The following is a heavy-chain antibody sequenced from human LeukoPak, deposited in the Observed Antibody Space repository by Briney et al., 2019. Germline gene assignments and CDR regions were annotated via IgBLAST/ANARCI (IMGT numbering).Heavy chain of an antibody. J-gene: IGHJ4*02. V-gene: IGHV3-7*01. CDR3: ARGSGWTDY. D-gene: IGHD6-19*01. Sequence: GGSLRLSCEVSGFRFSTYWMTWVRQALGKGLEWVANIKEDGSDKYYVDSVKGRFTISRDNAKNSVYLQMNSLRAEDTAVYYCARGSGWTDYWGQGTLVTVSS. CDR1: GFRFSTYW. CDR2: IKEDGSDK.